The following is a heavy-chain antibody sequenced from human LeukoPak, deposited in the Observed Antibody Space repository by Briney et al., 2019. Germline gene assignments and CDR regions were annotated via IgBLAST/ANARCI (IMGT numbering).Heavy chain of an antibody. CDR3: ARDKSSSPEYYFDY. CDR1: GFTFGRYA. J-gene: IGHJ4*02. Sequence: GGSLRLSCAASGFTFGRYAIHWVRQAPGKGLEWVAVVSYDGSNKYYADSVKGRFTISRDNSKNTLYLQMNSLRAEDTAVYYCARDKSSSPEYYFDYWGQGTLVTVSS. CDR2: VSYDGSNK. V-gene: IGHV3-30-3*01. D-gene: IGHD6-6*01.